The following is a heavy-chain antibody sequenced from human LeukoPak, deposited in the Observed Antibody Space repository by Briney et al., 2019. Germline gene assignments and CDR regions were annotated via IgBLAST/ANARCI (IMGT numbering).Heavy chain of an antibody. Sequence: ASVTVSCKASGYTFTVYYMHWVRQAPGQGLEWMGWINPNSGGTNYAQKFQGRVTMTRDTSISTAYMELSRLRSDDTAVYYCARSGSGYYYPPYDYWGQGTLVTVSS. V-gene: IGHV1-2*02. CDR2: INPNSGGT. J-gene: IGHJ4*02. D-gene: IGHD3-22*01. CDR3: ARSGSGYYYPPYDY. CDR1: GYTFTVYY.